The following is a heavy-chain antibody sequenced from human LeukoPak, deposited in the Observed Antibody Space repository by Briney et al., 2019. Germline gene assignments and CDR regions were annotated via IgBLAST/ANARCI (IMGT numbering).Heavy chain of an antibody. Sequence: GGSLRLSCAASGFTFSSYAMSWVRQAPGKGLEWVSAISGSGGSTYYADSVKGRSTISRDNSKNSLYLQMNSLRVEDTAIYYCAIAYGLDVWGQGTTVTVSS. CDR3: AIAYGLDV. J-gene: IGHJ6*02. CDR2: ISGSGGST. V-gene: IGHV3-23*01. CDR1: GFTFSSYA.